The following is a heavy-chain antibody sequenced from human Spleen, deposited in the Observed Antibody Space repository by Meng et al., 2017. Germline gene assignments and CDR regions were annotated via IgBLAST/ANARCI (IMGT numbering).Heavy chain of an antibody. V-gene: IGHV3-48*03. CDR2: ISSSGSTI. D-gene: IGHD2-2*01. Sequence: GESLKISCAASGFTFDGYAMNWVRQAPGKGLEWVSYISSSGSTIYYADSVKGRFTISRDNAKNSLYLQMNSLRAEDTAVYYCARQSRYCSSTSCYVPYIFYYYYYGMDVWGQGTTVTVSS. CDR1: GFTFDGYA. J-gene: IGHJ6*02. CDR3: ARQSRYCSSTSCYVPYIFYYYYYGMDV.